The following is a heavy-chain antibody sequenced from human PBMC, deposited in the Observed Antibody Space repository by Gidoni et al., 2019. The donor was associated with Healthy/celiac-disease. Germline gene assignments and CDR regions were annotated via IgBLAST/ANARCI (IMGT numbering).Heavy chain of an antibody. CDR1: GCTFSSYG. CDR2: ISYDGSNK. V-gene: IGHV3-30*18. CDR3: AKEHLYYYDSSGYDY. D-gene: IGHD3-22*01. Sequence: QVQLVESGGGVVQPGRCLRLPCAASGCTFSSYGMHWVRQAPGKGLEGVAVISYDGSNKYYADSVKGRFTISRDNSKNTLYLQMNSLRAEDTAVYYCAKEHLYYYDSSGYDYWGQGTLVTVSS. J-gene: IGHJ4*02.